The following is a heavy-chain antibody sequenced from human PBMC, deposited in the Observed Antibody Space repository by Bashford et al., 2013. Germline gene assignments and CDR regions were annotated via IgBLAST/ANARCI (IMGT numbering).Heavy chain of an antibody. V-gene: IGHV1-3*02. CDR1: GGTFSSYA. Sequence: ASVKVSCKASGGTFSSYAITWVRQAPGQGLEWMGWSNAGNGNTKYSQEFQGRVTITRDTSASTAYMELSSLRSEDMAVYYCAREAGASGGMDVWGQGTTVTVSS. D-gene: IGHD1-26*01. CDR3: AREAGASGGMDV. J-gene: IGHJ6*02. CDR2: SNAGNGNT.